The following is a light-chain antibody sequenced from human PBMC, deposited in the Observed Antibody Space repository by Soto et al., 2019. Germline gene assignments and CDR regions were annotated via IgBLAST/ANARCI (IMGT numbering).Light chain of an antibody. V-gene: IGLV1-47*03. CDR2: RND. CDR1: SSNIGSNY. CDR3: VAWDGSLSSVL. J-gene: IGLJ3*02. Sequence: QAVVTQPPSASGTPGQRVTISCSGSSSNIGSNYVYWYQQLPGTAPKLLIYRNDQRPSGVPDRFSGSKSGTSGSLAISGLWSEDEADYYCVAWDGSLSSVLFGEGTKLTVL.